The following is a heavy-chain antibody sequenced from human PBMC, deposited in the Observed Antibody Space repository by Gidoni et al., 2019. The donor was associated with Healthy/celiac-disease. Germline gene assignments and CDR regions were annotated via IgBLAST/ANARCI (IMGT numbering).Heavy chain of an antibody. D-gene: IGHD5-12*01. CDR3: AKYLHSGYSFDY. Sequence: QVQLVESGGGVVQPGRSLRLPCAASGFPFSSYGMHWVRQAPGKGLEWVAVISYDGSNKYYADSVKGRFTISRDNSKNTLYLQMNSLRAEDTAVYYCAKYLHSGYSFDYWGQGTLVTVSS. V-gene: IGHV3-30*18. J-gene: IGHJ4*02. CDR1: GFPFSSYG. CDR2: ISYDGSNK.